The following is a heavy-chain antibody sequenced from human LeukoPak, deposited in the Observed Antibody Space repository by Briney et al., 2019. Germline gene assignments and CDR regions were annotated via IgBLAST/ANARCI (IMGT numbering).Heavy chain of an antibody. CDR3: AKGWPFDI. J-gene: IGHJ3*02. Sequence: GGSLRLSCAASGFTFSSYAMHWVRQAPGKGLEWVAVISYDGSNKYYADSVKGRFTISRDNSKNTLYLQMNSLRAEDTAVYYCAKGWPFDIWGQGTMVSVSS. CDR2: ISYDGSNK. CDR1: GFTFSSYA. V-gene: IGHV3-30-3*01.